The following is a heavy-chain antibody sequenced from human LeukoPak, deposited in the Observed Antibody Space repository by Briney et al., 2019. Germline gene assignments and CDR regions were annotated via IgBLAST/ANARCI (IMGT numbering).Heavy chain of an antibody. CDR2: IYHSGNT. J-gene: IGHJ4*02. Sequence: SETLSLTCTVSGYSVSSGFYWGWIRQPPGKGLEWVGIIYHSGNTYYNPSLKSRVTISVDTSKNQFSLKLSSVTAADTAVYYCAGNLYSSGWYSGYWGQGTLVTVSS. CDR3: AGNLYSSGWYSGY. CDR1: GYSVSSGFY. D-gene: IGHD6-19*01. V-gene: IGHV4-38-2*02.